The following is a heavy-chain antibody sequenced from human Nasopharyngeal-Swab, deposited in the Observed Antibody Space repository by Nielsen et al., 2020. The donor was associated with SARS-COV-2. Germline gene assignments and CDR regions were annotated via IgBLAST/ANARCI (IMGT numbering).Heavy chain of an antibody. D-gene: IGHD3-22*01. CDR3: ASTPLDSSGYYYAFHY. J-gene: IGHJ4*02. CDR1: GFTFSRYT. CDR2: ISYDGSNK. Sequence: SLKILCSASGFTFSRYTIHWVRQAPGKGLEWVAVISYDGSNKYYADSVKGRFTISRDISKNTLYLQMNSLRAEDTAVFYCASTPLDSSGYYYAFHYWGRGTLVTVSS. V-gene: IGHV3-30-3*01.